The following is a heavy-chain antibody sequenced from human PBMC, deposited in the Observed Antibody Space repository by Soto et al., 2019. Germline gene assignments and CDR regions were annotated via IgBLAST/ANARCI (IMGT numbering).Heavy chain of an antibody. CDR2: ISYDGSKK. J-gene: IGHJ4*02. D-gene: IGHD3-22*01. CDR1: GFNFSNYG. CDR3: RLARDGSGGRSDY. V-gene: IGHV3-30*03. Sequence: QVQLVESGGGVVQPGRSLRLSCAGSGFNFSNYGMHWVRQAPGKGLQWVAVISYDGSKKYYVDSVKGRFTISRDNSKNTRYLQLRSLRAEDTAVYYCRLARDGSGGRSDYWGQGTLVTVSS.